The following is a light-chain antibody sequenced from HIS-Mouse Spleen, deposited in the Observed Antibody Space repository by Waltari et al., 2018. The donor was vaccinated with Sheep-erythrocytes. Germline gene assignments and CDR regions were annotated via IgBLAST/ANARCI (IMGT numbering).Light chain of an antibody. Sequence: DIQMTQSLSSLSASVGDRVTITFQASQDISNYLNWYQQKPGKAPKLLIYDASNLETGVPSRFSGSGSGTDFTFTISSLQPEDIATYYCQQYDNLFTFGPGTKVDIK. J-gene: IGKJ3*01. CDR1: QDISNY. CDR2: DAS. V-gene: IGKV1-33*01. CDR3: QQYDNLFT.